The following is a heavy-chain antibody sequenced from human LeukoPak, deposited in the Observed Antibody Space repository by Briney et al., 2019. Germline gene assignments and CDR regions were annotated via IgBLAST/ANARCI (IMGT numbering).Heavy chain of an antibody. V-gene: IGHV3-7*05. D-gene: IGHD5-24*01. Sequence: GGSLRLSCAASGFTFSRSWMTWVRQAPGKGLEWVANIKQDGSEKNYVDSVKGRFTISRDNAKNSLYLQMNSLRAEDAAMYYCARDSAYNAFDYWGQGTLVTVSS. CDR1: GFTFSRSW. J-gene: IGHJ4*02. CDR2: IKQDGSEK. CDR3: ARDSAYNAFDY.